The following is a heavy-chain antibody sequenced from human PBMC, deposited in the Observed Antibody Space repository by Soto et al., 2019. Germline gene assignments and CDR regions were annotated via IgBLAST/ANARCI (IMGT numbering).Heavy chain of an antibody. CDR1: GGTFSSYA. D-gene: IGHD5-18*01. V-gene: IGHV1-69*13. CDR3: AKDGYTHGQPDY. Sequence: SVKVSCKASGGTFSSYAISWVRQAPGQGLEWMGGIIPIFGTANYAQKFQGRVTITADESTSTAYMELSSLRSEDTAVYYCAKDGYTHGQPDYWGQGTLVTSPQ. CDR2: IIPIFGTA. J-gene: IGHJ4*02.